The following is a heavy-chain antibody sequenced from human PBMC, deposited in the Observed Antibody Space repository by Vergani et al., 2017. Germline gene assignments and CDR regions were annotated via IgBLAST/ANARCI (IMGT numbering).Heavy chain of an antibody. CDR1: GFTFSSYG. J-gene: IGHJ4*02. CDR2: ISSDGSNR. CDR3: AKDGSTVPYIDY. V-gene: IGHV3-30*18. D-gene: IGHD1-26*01. Sequence: QVQLVESGGGVVQPGRSLRLSCAASGFTFSSYGMHWVRQAPGKGLEWVAVISSDGSNRYYADSVKGRFTISRDNSKNTLYLQMNSLRAEDTAVYDCAKDGSTVPYIDYWGQGTLVTVSS.